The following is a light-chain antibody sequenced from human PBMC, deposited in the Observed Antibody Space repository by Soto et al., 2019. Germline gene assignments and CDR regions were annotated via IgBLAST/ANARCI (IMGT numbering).Light chain of an antibody. CDR1: QGISSW. Sequence: DIQMTQSPSSVSASVGDRVTITCRASQGISSWLAWYQQKPGKAPKPLIYAASSLQSGVPSRFTGSGSGTVFLLTSSSPQPEDFATYYCHQANSCPFTFGPGTKVDIK. V-gene: IGKV1-12*01. J-gene: IGKJ3*01. CDR3: HQANSCPFT. CDR2: AAS.